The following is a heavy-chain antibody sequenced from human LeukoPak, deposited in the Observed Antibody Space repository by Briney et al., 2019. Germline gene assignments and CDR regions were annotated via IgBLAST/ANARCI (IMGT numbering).Heavy chain of an antibody. J-gene: IGHJ3*02. V-gene: IGHV3-23*01. CDR1: GFTFSSYA. D-gene: IGHD3-16*02. Sequence: PGGSLRLSCAASGFTFSSYAMSWVRQAPGKGLEWVSAISGSGGSTYYADSVKGRFTISRDNSKNTLYLQMNSLRAEDTAVYYCAKDENSRRLRLGELSLADAFDIWGQGTMVTVSS. CDR2: ISGSGGST. CDR3: AKDENSRRLRLGELSLADAFDI.